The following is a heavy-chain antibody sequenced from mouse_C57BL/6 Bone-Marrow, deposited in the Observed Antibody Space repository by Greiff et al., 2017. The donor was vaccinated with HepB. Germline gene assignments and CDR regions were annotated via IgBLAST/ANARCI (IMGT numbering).Heavy chain of an antibody. CDR3: ARTPPLGYFDY. CDR2: ISDGGSYT. Sequence: DVQLVESGGGLVKPGGSLKLSCAASGFTFSSYAMSWVRQTPEKRLEWVATISDGGSYTYYPDNVKGRFTISRDNAKNNLYLQMSHLKSEDTAMYYCARTPPLGYFDYWGQGTTLTVSS. J-gene: IGHJ2*01. V-gene: IGHV5-4*01. CDR1: GFTFSSYA.